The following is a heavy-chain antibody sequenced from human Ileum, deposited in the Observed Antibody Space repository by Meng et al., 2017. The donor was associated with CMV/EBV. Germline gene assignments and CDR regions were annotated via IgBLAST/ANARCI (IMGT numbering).Heavy chain of an antibody. V-gene: IGHV3-15*01. CDR2: IKSKTDGGTT. CDR1: FTFSNAW. CDR3: TTPAIVVVPAKYFQH. J-gene: IGHJ1*01. D-gene: IGHD2-2*01. Sequence: FTFSNAWMSWVRQASGKGLEWVGRIKSKTDGGTTDYAAPVKGRFTISRDDSKNTLYLQMNSLKTEDTAVYYCTTPAIVVVPAKYFQHWGQGTLVTVSS.